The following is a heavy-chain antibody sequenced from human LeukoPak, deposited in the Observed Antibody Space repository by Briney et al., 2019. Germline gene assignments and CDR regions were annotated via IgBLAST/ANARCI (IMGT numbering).Heavy chain of an antibody. CDR2: ISAYNGNT. D-gene: IGHD3-22*01. J-gene: IGHJ6*03. CDR1: GYTFTSYG. V-gene: IGHV1-18*01. CDR3: ARGEIVAIYYYYYYMDV. Sequence: ASVKVSCKASGYTFTSYGISWVRQAPGQGLEWMGWISAYNGNTNYAQKLQGRVTMTTDTSTSTAYMELSSLRSEDTAVYYCARGEIVAIYYYYYYMDVWGKGTTVTVSS.